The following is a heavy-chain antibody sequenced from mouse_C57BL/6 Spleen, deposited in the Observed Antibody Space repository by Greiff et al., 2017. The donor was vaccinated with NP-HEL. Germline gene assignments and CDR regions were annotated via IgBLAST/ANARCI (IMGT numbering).Heavy chain of an antibody. CDR2: ISSGSSTI. CDR3: ARETGTTYFDY. D-gene: IGHD4-1*01. V-gene: IGHV5-17*01. CDR1: GFTFSDYG. J-gene: IGHJ2*01. Sequence: EVKLMESGGGLVKPGGSLKLSCAASGFTFSDYGMHWVRQAPEKGLEWVAYISSGSSTIYYADTVKGRFTISRDNAKNTLFLQMTSLRSEDTAMYYCARETGTTYFDYWGQGTTLTVSS.